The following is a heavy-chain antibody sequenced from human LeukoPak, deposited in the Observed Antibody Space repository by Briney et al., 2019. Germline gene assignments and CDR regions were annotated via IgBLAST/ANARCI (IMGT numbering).Heavy chain of an antibody. Sequence: GGSLRLSCAASGFTFNSYAMCWVRQAPGKGLEWVSAISGSGDSTYYADSVKGRFTISRDNSKNSLYLQMNSLRAEDTAVYYCAKGVAVADYYFDYWGQGTLVTVSS. CDR1: GFTFNSYA. CDR2: ISGSGDST. J-gene: IGHJ4*02. D-gene: IGHD6-19*01. CDR3: AKGVAVADYYFDY. V-gene: IGHV3-23*01.